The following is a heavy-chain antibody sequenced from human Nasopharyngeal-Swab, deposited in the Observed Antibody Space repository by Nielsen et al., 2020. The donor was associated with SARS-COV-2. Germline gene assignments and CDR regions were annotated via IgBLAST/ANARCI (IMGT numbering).Heavy chain of an antibody. J-gene: IGHJ4*02. D-gene: IGHD2-8*01. CDR3: AREGYCTNGVCSQGGFDY. CDR1: GGNFSSYA. CDR2: IIPIFGTA. Sequence: SVKVSCKASGGNFSSYAISWVRQAPGQGLEWMGGIIPIFGTANYAQKFQGRVTITADESTSTAYMELSSLRSEDTAVYYCAREGYCTNGVCSQGGFDYWGQGTLVTVSS. V-gene: IGHV1-69*13.